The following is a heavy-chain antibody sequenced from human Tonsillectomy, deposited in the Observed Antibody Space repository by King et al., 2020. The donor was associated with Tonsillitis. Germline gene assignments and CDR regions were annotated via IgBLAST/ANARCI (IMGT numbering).Heavy chain of an antibody. CDR2: IYSGNRT. D-gene: IGHD3-3*01. J-gene: IGHJ4*02. CDR3: ASAGYDDFWSGYYN. CDR1: GFSVSTHY. V-gene: IGHV3-53*04. Sequence: EVQLVESGGGLVQPGGSLRLSCAGSGFSVSTHYMRWVRQAPGKGLEWVSVIYSGNRTYYADSVKGRFTISRHNSKNTLYLQMNSLRPEDTAVYYCASAGYDDFWSGYYNWGQGTLVTVSS.